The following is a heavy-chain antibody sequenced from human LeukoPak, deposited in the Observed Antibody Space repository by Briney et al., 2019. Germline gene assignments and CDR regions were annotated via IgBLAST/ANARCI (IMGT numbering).Heavy chain of an antibody. J-gene: IGHJ4*02. CDR1: GGSISSHY. V-gene: IGHV4-59*11. CDR3: ARGGLRSAYFDY. Sequence: SETLSLTCTVSGGSISSHYWSWIRQPPGKGLEWIGYIYYSGSTNYNPSLKSRVTISVDTSKNQFSLKLSSVTAADTAVYYCARGGLRSAYFDYWGQGTLVTVSS. D-gene: IGHD4-17*01. CDR2: IYYSGST.